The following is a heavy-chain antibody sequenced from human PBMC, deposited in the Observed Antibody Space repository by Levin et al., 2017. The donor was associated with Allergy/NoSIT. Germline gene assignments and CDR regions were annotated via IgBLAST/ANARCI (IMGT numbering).Heavy chain of an antibody. J-gene: IGHJ4*02. Sequence: GESLKISCAASGFTFSSYSMNWVRQAPGKGLEWVSSISSSSSYIYYADSVKGRFTISRDNAKNSLYLQMNSLRAEDTAVYYCARDRDEWLDAFDYWGQGTLVTVSS. V-gene: IGHV3-21*01. CDR2: ISSSSSYI. CDR3: ARDRDEWLDAFDY. CDR1: GFTFSSYS. D-gene: IGHD6-19*01.